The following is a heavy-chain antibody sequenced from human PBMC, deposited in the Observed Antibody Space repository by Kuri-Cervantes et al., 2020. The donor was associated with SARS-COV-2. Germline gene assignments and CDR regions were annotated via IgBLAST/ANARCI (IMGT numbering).Heavy chain of an antibody. V-gene: IGHV3-21*06. CDR2: IGPSNTYI. J-gene: IGHJ5*02. D-gene: IGHD6-13*01. CDR3: ARDGGAAAGPSNWFDP. CDR1: GFTFNTYN. Sequence: GESLKISCTASGFTFNTYNMKWVRQAPGKGLEWVSGIGPSNTYIYYADSVKGRFIISRDNAKNSLYLQMNSLRAEDTAVYYCARDGGAAAGPSNWFDPWGQGTLVTVSS.